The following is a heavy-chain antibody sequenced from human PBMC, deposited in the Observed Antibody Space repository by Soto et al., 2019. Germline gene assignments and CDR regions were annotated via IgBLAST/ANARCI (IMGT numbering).Heavy chain of an antibody. CDR1: GFTFSSYA. CDR2: ISASGGST. V-gene: IGHV3-23*01. CDR3: AKALNWGACDI. D-gene: IGHD7-27*01. J-gene: IGHJ3*02. Sequence: GGSLRLSCAASGFTFSSYAMSWVRQAPGQGLEWVSAISASGGSTYYADSVKGCFTISRDNSKNTLYLQMNSLSAEDTGVYYCAKALNWGACDIWGQGTMVTVSS.